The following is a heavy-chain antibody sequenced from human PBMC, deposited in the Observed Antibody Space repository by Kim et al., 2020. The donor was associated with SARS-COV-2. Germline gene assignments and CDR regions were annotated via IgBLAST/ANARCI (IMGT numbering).Heavy chain of an antibody. CDR2: ISGSGGST. D-gene: IGHD3-22*01. CDR3: AKEDGAWDSSGYFHDAFDI. Sequence: GGSLRLSCAASGFTFSSYAMSWVRQAPGKGLEWVSAISGSGGSTYYADSVKGRFTISRDNSKNTLYLQMNSLRAEDTAVYYCAKEDGAWDSSGYFHDAFDISGQGTMVTVSS. J-gene: IGHJ3*02. V-gene: IGHV3-23*01. CDR1: GFTFSSYA.